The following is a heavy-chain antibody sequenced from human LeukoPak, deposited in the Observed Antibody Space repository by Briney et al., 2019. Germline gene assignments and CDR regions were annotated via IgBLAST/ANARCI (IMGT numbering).Heavy chain of an antibody. Sequence: PGGSLKLSCVASGFTFSGSVMHWVRQASGKGLEWVGRIRSKTDSYATAYAASLKGRFTMSRDDSKNTAYLQMNSLRTEDTAVYYCARLWGDCGGDCYSHDYWGQGALVTVPS. CDR1: GFTFSGSV. V-gene: IGHV3-73*01. CDR3: ARLWGDCGGDCYSHDY. CDR2: IRSKTDSYAT. J-gene: IGHJ4*02. D-gene: IGHD2-21*02.